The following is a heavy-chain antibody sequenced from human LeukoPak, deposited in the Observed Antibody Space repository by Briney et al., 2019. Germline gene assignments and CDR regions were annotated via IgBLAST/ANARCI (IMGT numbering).Heavy chain of an antibody. CDR2: IIPIFGTA. J-gene: IGHJ6*02. V-gene: IGHV1-69*13. Sequence: SVKVSCKASGGTFSSYAISWVRQAPGQGLEWMGGIIPIFGTANYAQKFQGRVTITADESTSTAYMELSSLRSEDTAAYYCSRGGYSYGLGHYYYYGMDVWGQGTTVTVSS. CDR1: GGTFSSYA. CDR3: SRGGYSYGLGHYYYYGMDV. D-gene: IGHD5-18*01.